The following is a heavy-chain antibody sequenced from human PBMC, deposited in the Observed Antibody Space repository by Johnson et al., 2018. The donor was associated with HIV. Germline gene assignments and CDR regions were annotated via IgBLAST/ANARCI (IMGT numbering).Heavy chain of an antibody. CDR1: GFTFSDYG. D-gene: IGHD5-18*01. CDR2: ISYGGGKK. V-gene: IGHV3-33*05. CDR3: AREVDTSGLSAFDI. J-gene: IGHJ3*02. Sequence: QVQLVESGGGVVQPGGSLRLSCAASGFTFSDYGMHWVRQAPGKGLEWVAVISYGGGKKYYGDSVEGRFTISRDNAKNSLNLQMNSLRDEDTAVYYCAREVDTSGLSAFDIWGQGTRVSVSS.